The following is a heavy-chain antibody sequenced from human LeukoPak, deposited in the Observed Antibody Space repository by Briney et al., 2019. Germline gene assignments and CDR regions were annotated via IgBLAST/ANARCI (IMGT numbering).Heavy chain of an antibody. D-gene: IGHD3-3*01. V-gene: IGHV1-2*02. CDR3: ARDGVVLRFLEIKDYYYYYMDV. CDR2: INPNSGGT. Sequence: GASVKVSCKASGYTFTGYYMHWVRQAPGQGLEWMGWINPNSGGTNYAQKFQGRVTMTRDTSISTAYMKLSRLRSDDTAVYYCARDGVVLRFLEIKDYYYYYMDVWGKGTTVTVSS. CDR1: GYTFTGYY. J-gene: IGHJ6*03.